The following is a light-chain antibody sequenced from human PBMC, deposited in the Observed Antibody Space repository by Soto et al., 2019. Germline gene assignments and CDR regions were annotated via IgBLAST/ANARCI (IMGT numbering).Light chain of an antibody. CDR1: QSISSG. J-gene: IGKJ2*01. CDR2: KAS. V-gene: IGKV1-5*03. CDR3: QQYNSYSGYT. Sequence: DIQMTQSPSTLSASVGDRVTITCRASQSISSGLAWYQQKPGKAPNLLIYKASSLESGVPSRFSGSGSGTEFPLNISSLQPDDFAAYYCQQYNSYSGYTFGQGTKLEIK.